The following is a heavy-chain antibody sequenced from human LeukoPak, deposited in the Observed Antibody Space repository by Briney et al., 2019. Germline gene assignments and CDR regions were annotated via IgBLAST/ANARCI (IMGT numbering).Heavy chain of an antibody. D-gene: IGHD5-18*01. V-gene: IGHV3-15*01. J-gene: IGHJ3*01. CDR2: IKSKTNGRTT. Sequence: HPSGCLRLSCSASGLTLRNAWIRSVRQAPGKGLEWVDRIKSKTNGRTTDYAAPEKGRFNISRDDSKNTLYLQMNSLKTEYTAVYYCTTLRPYIQPRWGQGTMVTVSS. CDR3: TTLRPYIQPR. CDR1: GLTLRNAW.